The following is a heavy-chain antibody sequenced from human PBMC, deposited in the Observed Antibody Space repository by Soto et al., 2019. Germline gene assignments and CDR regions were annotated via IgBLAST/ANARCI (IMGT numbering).Heavy chain of an antibody. V-gene: IGHV1-69*13. CDR3: AVRGDYYDSSGTIGQEVYFDY. CDR1: GGTFSSYA. Sequence: SVKVCWKASGGTFSSYAISWVRQPPGQGLEWMGGIIPIFGTANYAQKFQGRVTITADESTSTAYMELSSLRSEDTAVYYCAVRGDYYDSSGTIGQEVYFDYWGQGTPVTVSS. CDR2: IIPIFGTA. D-gene: IGHD3-22*01. J-gene: IGHJ4*02.